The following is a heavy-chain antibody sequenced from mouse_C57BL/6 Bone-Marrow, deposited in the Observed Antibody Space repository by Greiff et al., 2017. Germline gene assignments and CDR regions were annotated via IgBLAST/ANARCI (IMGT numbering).Heavy chain of an antibody. J-gene: IGHJ3*01. D-gene: IGHD1-1*01. CDR3: ARWGYGSSPAWFAY. V-gene: IGHV1-22*01. CDR1: GYTFTDYN. CDR2: INPNNGGT. Sequence: EVQLQESGPELVKPGASVKMSCKASGYTFTDYNMHWVKQSHGKSLEWIGYINPNNGGTSYNQKFKGKATLTVNKASSTAYMELRSLTSEDSAVYYCARWGYGSSPAWFAYWGQGTLVTVSA.